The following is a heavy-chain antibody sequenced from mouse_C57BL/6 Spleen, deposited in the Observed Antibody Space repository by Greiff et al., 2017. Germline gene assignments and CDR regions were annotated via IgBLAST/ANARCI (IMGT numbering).Heavy chain of an antibody. CDR2: ISSGSSTI. CDR3: ARPSDAHYGSMAY. D-gene: IGHD1-1*01. Sequence: EVQRVESGGGLVKPGGSLKLSCAASGFTFSDYGMHWVRQAPEKGLEWVAYISSGSSTIYYADTVKGRFTISRDNAKNTLFLQMTSLRSEDTAVYYCARPSDAHYGSMAYWGQGTLVTVSA. CDR1: GFTFSDYG. V-gene: IGHV5-17*01. J-gene: IGHJ3*01.